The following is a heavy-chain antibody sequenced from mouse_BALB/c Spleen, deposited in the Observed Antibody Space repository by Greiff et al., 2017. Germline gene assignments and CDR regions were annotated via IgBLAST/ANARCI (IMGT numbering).Heavy chain of an antibody. CDR1: GYTFTSYW. J-gene: IGHJ2*01. Sequence: QVQLQQPGAELVKPGASVKLSCKASGYTFTSYWMHWVKQRPGQGLEWIGEINPSNGRTNYNEKFKSKATLTVDKSSSTAYMQLSSLTSEDSAVYYCGGGKRDYWGQGTTLTVSS. CDR3: GGGKRDY. D-gene: IGHD2-1*01. CDR2: INPSNGRT. V-gene: IGHV1S81*02.